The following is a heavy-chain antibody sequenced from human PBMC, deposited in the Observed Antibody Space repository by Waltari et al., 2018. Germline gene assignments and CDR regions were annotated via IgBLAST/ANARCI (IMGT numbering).Heavy chain of an antibody. CDR3: ARDGYYGSGTEDYYYYGMDV. V-gene: IGHV4-59*01. Sequence: QVQLQESGPGLVKPSETLSLTCTVSGGSISSYYWSWIRQPPGKGLEWIGYIYYSGSTNDNPPPKSRVTISVDTSKNQFALKLSSVTAADTAVYYCARDGYYGSGTEDYYYYGMDVWGQGTTVTVSS. CDR2: IYYSGST. CDR1: GGSISSYY. D-gene: IGHD3-10*01. J-gene: IGHJ6*02.